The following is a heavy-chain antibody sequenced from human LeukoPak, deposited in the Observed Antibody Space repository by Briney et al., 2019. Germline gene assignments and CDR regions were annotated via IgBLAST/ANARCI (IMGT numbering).Heavy chain of an antibody. V-gene: IGHV1-18*01. Sequence: GASVKVSCKASGYTFTSYGISWVRQAPGQGLEWMGWINPNNGGTNYAQKFQGRVTITADKSTSTAYMELSSLRSEDTAVYYCASQYSSGGVGYWGQGTLVTVSS. CDR2: INPNNGGT. J-gene: IGHJ4*02. CDR3: ASQYSSGGVGY. D-gene: IGHD6-19*01. CDR1: GYTFTSYG.